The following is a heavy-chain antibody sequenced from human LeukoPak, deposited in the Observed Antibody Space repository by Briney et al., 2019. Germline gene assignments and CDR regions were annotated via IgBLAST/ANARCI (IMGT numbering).Heavy chain of an antibody. Sequence: GGSLRLSCAASGFTFSSYAMHWVRQARGKGLEWVAVISYDGRNKYYADSVKGRFTISRDNSKNTLYLQLDSLRAEDTAVYYCAKNHERGRYDSFDMWAQGSWVTVSS. J-gene: IGHJ3*02. CDR1: GFTFSSYA. D-gene: IGHD3-16*02. V-gene: IGHV3-30-3*02. CDR3: AKNHERGRYDSFDM. CDR2: ISYDGRNK.